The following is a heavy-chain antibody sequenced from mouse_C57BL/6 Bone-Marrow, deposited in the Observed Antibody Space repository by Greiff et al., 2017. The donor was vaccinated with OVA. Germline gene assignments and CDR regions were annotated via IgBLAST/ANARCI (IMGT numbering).Heavy chain of an antibody. V-gene: IGHV5-6*01. CDR1: GFTFSSYG. CDR2: ISSGGSYT. D-gene: IGHD1-1*01. CDR3: ARHGRLLRYCYARDY. J-gene: IGHJ4*01. Sequence: EVKLVESGGDLVKPGGSLKLSCAASGFTFSSYGMSWVRQTTDKRLEWVATISSGGSYTYYPDSVKGRVTLSRDKAKNTLYLQMSSLKSEDTAMYYCARHGRLLRYCYARDYWGQGTSVTVSS.